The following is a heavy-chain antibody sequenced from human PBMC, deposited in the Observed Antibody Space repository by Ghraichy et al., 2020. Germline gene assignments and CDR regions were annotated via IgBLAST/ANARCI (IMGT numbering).Heavy chain of an antibody. CDR2: INPSGGST. J-gene: IGHJ5*02. CDR3: ARVGYSGSWYGWFDP. D-gene: IGHD6-13*01. V-gene: IGHV1-46*01. CDR1: GDSVSGYY. Sequence: ASVKVSCKASGDSVSGYYMHWVRLAPGQGPEWMGAINPSGGSTSYAQKFQGRVTMTRDTSTSTVYMELSSLRSEDTAVYYCARVGYSGSWYGWFDPWGQGTLVTVSS.